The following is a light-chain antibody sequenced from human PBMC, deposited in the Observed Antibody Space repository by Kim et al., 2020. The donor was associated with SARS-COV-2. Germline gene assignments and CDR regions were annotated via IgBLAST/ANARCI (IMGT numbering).Light chain of an antibody. J-gene: IGLJ1*01. CDR1: SLRSYY. Sequence: LGQTLRITCQGYSLRSYYASWYQQKPGQAPVLVIYGKNNRPSGIPDRFSGSSSGNTASLTITGAQAEDEADYYCNSRDSSGNHHYVFGTGTKVTVL. CDR3: NSRDSSGNHHYV. V-gene: IGLV3-19*01. CDR2: GKN.